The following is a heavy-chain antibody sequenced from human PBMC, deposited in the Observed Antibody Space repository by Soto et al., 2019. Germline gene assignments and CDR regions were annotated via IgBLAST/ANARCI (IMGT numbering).Heavy chain of an antibody. Sequence: SETLSLTCSVSTDSSSFTNSYWGWIRQPPGKGLQWIGSSSYNGGTFYNPSLKGRVVISFDTSKKQSSLQVTSVTAADTAVYFCARHRIEVVWRGFDFWGQGSPVTVSS. CDR2: SSYNGGT. D-gene: IGHD3-10*01. J-gene: IGHJ4*02. V-gene: IGHV4-39*01. CDR1: TDSSSFTNSY. CDR3: ARHRIEVVWRGFDF.